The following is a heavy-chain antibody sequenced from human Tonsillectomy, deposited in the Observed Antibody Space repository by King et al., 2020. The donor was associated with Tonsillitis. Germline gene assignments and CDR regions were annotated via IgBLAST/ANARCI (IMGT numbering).Heavy chain of an antibody. J-gene: IGHJ6*03. Sequence: VQLVESGAEVKKPGESLRISCKGSGYSFTSYWISWVRQMSGKGLEWMGRIDPSDSYTDYSPSFPGHVTLSTDKSISTAYLQWSSLKASDTAMYYCARLRKQQVADVYTHYYYYMDVWGKGTTVTVSS. CDR2: IDPSDSYT. CDR1: GYSFTSYW. V-gene: IGHV5-10-1*03. CDR3: ARLRKQQVADVYTHYYYYMDV. D-gene: IGHD6-13*01.